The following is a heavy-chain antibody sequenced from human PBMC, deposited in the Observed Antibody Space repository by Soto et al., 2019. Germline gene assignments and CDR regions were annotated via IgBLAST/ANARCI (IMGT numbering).Heavy chain of an antibody. CDR1: GGTFSSYA. CDR3: ARGPGYYDSSGYYWSTADY. D-gene: IGHD3-22*01. J-gene: IGHJ4*02. V-gene: IGHV1-69*06. Sequence: QVSLVQSGAEVKKPGSSVKVSCKASGGTFSSYAISWVRQAPGQGLEWMGGIIPIFGTANYAQKFQGRVTITADKSTSTAYMELSSLRSEDTAVYYCARGPGYYDSSGYYWSTADYWGQGTLVTVSS. CDR2: IIPIFGTA.